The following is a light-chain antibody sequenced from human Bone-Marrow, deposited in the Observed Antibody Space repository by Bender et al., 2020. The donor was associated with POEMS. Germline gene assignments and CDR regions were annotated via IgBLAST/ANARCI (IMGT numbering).Light chain of an antibody. V-gene: IGLV3-10*01. CDR3: CSTDTSGNVWV. CDR2: EDS. J-gene: IGLJ3*02. Sequence: SYVLTQPPSVSVAPGNTARITCFGDALPEKYAYWYQQKSGQAPVLVIYEDSKRPSGIPQRFSGSSSGTVATLTISGAQVEDEADFYCCSTDTSGNVWVFGGGTKLTVL. CDR1: ALPEKY.